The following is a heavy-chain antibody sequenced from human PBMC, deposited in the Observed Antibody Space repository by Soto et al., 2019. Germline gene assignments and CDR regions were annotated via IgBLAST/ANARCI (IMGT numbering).Heavy chain of an antibody. CDR2: IYYSGST. V-gene: IGHV4-59*12. Sequence: SETLSLTCTVSGDSISTYYWSWIRQPPGKGLEWIGYIYYSGSTKYNPSLKSRVTISVDTSKNQFSLKLSSVTAADTAVYYCARGKYYYDSSGYYYRPKIYYFDYWGQGTLVTVSS. D-gene: IGHD3-22*01. CDR3: ARGKYYYDSSGYYYRPKIYYFDY. CDR1: GDSISTYY. J-gene: IGHJ4*02.